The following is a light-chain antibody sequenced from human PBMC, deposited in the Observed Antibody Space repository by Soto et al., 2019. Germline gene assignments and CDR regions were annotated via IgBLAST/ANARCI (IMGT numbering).Light chain of an antibody. Sequence: SVLTQPPPVSGAPGQRVTISCTGSSSNIGAGYDVHWYQQLPGTAPKLLIYGNSNRPSGVPDRFSGSKSGTSASLAITGLQAEDEADYYCQSYDTSLSVLYVFGTGTKVTVL. J-gene: IGLJ1*01. CDR3: QSYDTSLSVLYV. V-gene: IGLV1-40*01. CDR1: SSNIGAGYD. CDR2: GNS.